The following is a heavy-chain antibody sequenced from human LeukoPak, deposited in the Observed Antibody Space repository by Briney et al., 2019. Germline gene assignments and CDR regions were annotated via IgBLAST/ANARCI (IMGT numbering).Heavy chain of an antibody. V-gene: IGHV7-4-1*02. D-gene: IGHD3-22*01. CDR1: GYSFSDYA. Sequence: ASVKVSCKASGYSFSDYAMNWVRQAPGQGLGWMGWINTNTGTPTYGQGFTGRFVFSLDTSVSAAYLEISNLKPEDTAVYFCAREEFPVVGYYGMDVWGQGTTVTVSS. J-gene: IGHJ6*02. CDR2: INTNTGTP. CDR3: AREEFPVVGYYGMDV.